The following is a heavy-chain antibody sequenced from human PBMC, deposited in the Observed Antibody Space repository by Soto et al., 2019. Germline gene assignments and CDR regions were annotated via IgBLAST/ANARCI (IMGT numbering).Heavy chain of an antibody. Sequence: QVQLVQSGPEVRKPGASVRLSCATSGYNFNQYYIHWVRQAPGQGLEWMGIITLRGGTTEYAHMCRGRVTVTGDTSTRTAYMELSSLRSEDTAVYFCARGPDDSDVPRWDHWGQGTLITVSS. CDR1: GYNFNQYY. CDR2: ITLRGGTT. J-gene: IGHJ4*02. D-gene: IGHD4-17*01. CDR3: ARGPDDSDVPRWDH. V-gene: IGHV1-46*02.